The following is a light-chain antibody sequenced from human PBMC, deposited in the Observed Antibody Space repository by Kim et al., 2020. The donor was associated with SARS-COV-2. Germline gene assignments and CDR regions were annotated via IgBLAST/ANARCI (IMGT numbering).Light chain of an antibody. J-gene: IGKJ2*03. CDR3: MQAIQIPPR. V-gene: IGKV2-28*01. CDR2: VAS. CDR1: RSHLHSNGSNT. Sequence: EPTSMSCRSSRSHLHSNGSNTLDWYLPKPGQSPQVLNYVASNRASGVPDRFRGSGSGSDFTLKITIVTAEDIGIYYCMQAIQIPPRFGQGTMLGI.